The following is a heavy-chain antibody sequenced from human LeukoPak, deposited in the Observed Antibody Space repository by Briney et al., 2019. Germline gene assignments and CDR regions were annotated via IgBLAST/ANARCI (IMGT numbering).Heavy chain of an antibody. CDR3: ARGFKVTTPMGPLNPYYYYYGMDV. V-gene: IGHV1-18*01. CDR1: GYTFTSYG. CDR2: ISAYNGNT. D-gene: IGHD4-17*01. J-gene: IGHJ6*02. Sequence: ASVKVSCKASGYTFTSYGISWVRQAPGQGLEWMGWISAYNGNTNYAQKLQGRVTMTTDTSTSTAYMELRSLRSDGTAVYYCARGFKVTTPMGPLNPYYYYYGMDVWGQGTTVTVS.